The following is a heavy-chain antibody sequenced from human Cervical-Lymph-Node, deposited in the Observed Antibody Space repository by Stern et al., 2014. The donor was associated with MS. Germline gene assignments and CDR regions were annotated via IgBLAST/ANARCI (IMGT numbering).Heavy chain of an antibody. V-gene: IGHV3-9*01. CDR3: AKDLNRVLTAGGIGN. CDR2: ISWNSGSR. Sequence: EVQLVQSGGGLVQPGRSLRLSCAASGSTFDDYAMHWVRQAPGKGLEWVSAISWNSGSRVYADSVRGRFTISRDNAKNSLYLQMSSLRAEDTALYFCAKDLNRVLTAGGIGNWGLGTLVTVSS. CDR1: GSTFDDYA. D-gene: IGHD5-18*01. J-gene: IGHJ1*01.